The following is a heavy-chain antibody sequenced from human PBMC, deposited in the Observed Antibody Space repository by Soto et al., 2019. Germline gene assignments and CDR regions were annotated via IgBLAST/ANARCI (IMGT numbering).Heavy chain of an antibody. CDR2: IKSKTDGGTT. Sequence: GGSLRLSCAASGFTFSNAWMSWVRQAPGKGLEWVGRIKSKTDGGTTDYAAPVKGRFTISRDDSKNTLYLQMNSLKTEDTAVYYCTTERPSSVAAAGTRYFDYWGQGTLVTVSS. J-gene: IGHJ4*02. CDR1: GFTFSNAW. V-gene: IGHV3-15*01. CDR3: TTERPSSVAAAGTRYFDY. D-gene: IGHD6-13*01.